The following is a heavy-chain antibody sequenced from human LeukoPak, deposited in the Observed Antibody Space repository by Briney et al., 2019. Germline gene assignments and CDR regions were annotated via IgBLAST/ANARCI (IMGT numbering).Heavy chain of an antibody. CDR2: ISGNAGST. D-gene: IGHD3-9*01. CDR3: ARDSRSFDWSASIDP. J-gene: IGHJ5*02. V-gene: IGHV3-23*01. Sequence: PGGSLRLSCAASGFTLSSYAMSWVRQAPGKGLEWVSLISGNAGSTYYADSVKGRFTISRDNAKNSLYLQMNSLRVEDTAVYYCARDSRSFDWSASIDPWGQGTLVTVSS. CDR1: GFTLSSYA.